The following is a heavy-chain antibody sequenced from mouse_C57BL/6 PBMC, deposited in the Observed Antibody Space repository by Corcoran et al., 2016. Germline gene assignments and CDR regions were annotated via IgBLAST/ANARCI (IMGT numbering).Heavy chain of an antibody. CDR3: ARNSNFDY. CDR2: IYPRSGNT. J-gene: IGHJ2*01. Sequence: QVQLQQSGAELARPGASVKLSCKASGYTFTSYGISWVKQRTGQGLEWIGEIYPRSGNTHYNEKFKGKATLTADKSSSTAYMELRSLTSEDSAVYFCARNSNFDYWGQGTTLTVSS. V-gene: IGHV1-81*01. CDR1: GYTFTSYG.